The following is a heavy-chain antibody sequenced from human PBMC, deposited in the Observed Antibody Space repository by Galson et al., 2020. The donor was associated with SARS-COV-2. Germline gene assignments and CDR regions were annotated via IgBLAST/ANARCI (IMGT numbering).Heavy chain of an antibody. D-gene: IGHD6-6*01. V-gene: IGHV4-39*01. CDR3: SRHEGVAAQLAEY. Sequence: SETLSLTCKVSGDSIISTSDYWGWIRQYPGKGLEWIGSIFYSGSTYFNPSLKSRVTLSVDTSKNQFSLRMTSVTAADTAVYYCSRHEGVAAQLAEYWGQGSLVTVSS. J-gene: IGHJ4*02. CDR1: GDSIISTSDY. CDR2: IFYSGST.